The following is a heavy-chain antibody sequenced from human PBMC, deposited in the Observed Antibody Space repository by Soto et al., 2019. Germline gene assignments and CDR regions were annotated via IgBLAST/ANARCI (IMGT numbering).Heavy chain of an antibody. CDR1: GGSISSYY. CDR3: ARALDGSFDY. CDR2: IYYSGST. V-gene: IGHV4-59*01. D-gene: IGHD3-10*01. Sequence: SETLSLTCTVSGGSISSYYWSWIRQPPGKGLEWIGYIYYSGSTNYNPSLKSRVTISVDTSKNQFSLKLSSVTAADTAVYYCARALDGSFDYWGQGTLVTLSS. J-gene: IGHJ4*02.